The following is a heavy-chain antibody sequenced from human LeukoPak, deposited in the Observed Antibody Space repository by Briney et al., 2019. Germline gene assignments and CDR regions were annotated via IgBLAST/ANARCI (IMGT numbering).Heavy chain of an antibody. CDR3: ARVSVRYKWFDP. J-gene: IGHJ5*02. D-gene: IGHD3-3*01. Sequence: ASVKASCKASGYTFTGYYMHWVRQAPGQGLEWMGWINPNSGGTNYAQKFQGRVTMTRDTSISTAYMELSRLRSDDTAVYYCARVSVRYKWFDPWGQGTLVTVSS. V-gene: IGHV1-2*02. CDR2: INPNSGGT. CDR1: GYTFTGYY.